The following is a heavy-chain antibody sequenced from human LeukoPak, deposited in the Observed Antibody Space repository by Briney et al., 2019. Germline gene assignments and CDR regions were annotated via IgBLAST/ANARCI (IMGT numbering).Heavy chain of an antibody. V-gene: IGHV3-38-3*01. CDR3: ARTDSSSSGAFDY. CDR1: GFTVSSNE. Sequence: PGGSLRLSCAASGFTVSSNEMSWVRQAPGKGLEWVSSISGGSTYYADSRKGRFTISRDNSKNTLHLQMNSLRAEDTAVYYCARTDSSSSGAFDYWGQGTLVTVSS. D-gene: IGHD6-6*01. CDR2: ISGGST. J-gene: IGHJ4*02.